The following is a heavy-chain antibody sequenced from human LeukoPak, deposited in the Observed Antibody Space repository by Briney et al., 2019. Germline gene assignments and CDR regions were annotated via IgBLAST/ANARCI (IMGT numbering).Heavy chain of an antibody. CDR2: ISSNGNNE. Sequence: GGSLRLSCVASGFIFTSYGMHWVPQAPGKGLQWVALISSNGNNERYADSVKGRFSISRDNSKNTMYLRMNSLRAEDTAIYYCTRIKYSTSWSGDYWGQGALVTVSS. CDR3: TRIKYSTSWSGDY. D-gene: IGHD6-13*01. J-gene: IGHJ4*02. CDR1: GFIFTSYG. V-gene: IGHV3-30*19.